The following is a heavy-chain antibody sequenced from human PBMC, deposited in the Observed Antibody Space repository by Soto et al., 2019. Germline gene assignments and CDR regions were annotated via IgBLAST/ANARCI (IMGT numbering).Heavy chain of an antibody. J-gene: IGHJ3*01. Sequence: EVQLVESGGGLVQPGGSLRLSCADSGFSFSSYWMHWVRQGPGKGLVWVARINTGGSSTNYADSVKGRFTNSRDNAKNTLYLQMNSLRAEDTAVYYCARSPRGYYIDWGQGTMVTVSS. CDR3: ARSPRGYYID. D-gene: IGHD3-10*01. CDR2: INTGGSST. V-gene: IGHV3-74*01. CDR1: GFSFSSYW.